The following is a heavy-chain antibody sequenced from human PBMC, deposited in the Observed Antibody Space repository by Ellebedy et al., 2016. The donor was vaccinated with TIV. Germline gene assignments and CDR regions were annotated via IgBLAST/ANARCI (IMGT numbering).Heavy chain of an antibody. V-gene: IGHV1-46*01. CDR2: INPSDGST. D-gene: IGHD2-15*01. CDR3: ARDGIERCSGGSCLSGDFDY. CDR1: GYTFTTFY. J-gene: IGHJ4*02. Sequence: ASVKVSCKASGYTFTTFYMHWVRQAPGQGLEWMGIINPSDGSTNYAQKFQERVTITRDMSTSTAYMELSSLRSEDTAVYYCARDGIERCSGGSCLSGDFDYWGQGTLVTVSP.